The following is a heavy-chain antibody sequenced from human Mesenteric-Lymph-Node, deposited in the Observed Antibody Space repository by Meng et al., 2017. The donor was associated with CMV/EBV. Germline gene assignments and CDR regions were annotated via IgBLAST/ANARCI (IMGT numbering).Heavy chain of an antibody. CDR2: IAPTDSDT. Sequence: FSFTRHLISWVPQMPGKGLEWMGMIAPTDSDTNYSPAFQGHVTISADKSNKTVYLQWSSLEASDTAMYFCARHVYDDYGDYEGWIDPWGQGTLVTVSS. CDR3: ARHVYDDYGDYEGWIDP. D-gene: IGHD4-17*01. J-gene: IGHJ5*02. CDR1: FSFTRHL. V-gene: IGHV5-10-1*01.